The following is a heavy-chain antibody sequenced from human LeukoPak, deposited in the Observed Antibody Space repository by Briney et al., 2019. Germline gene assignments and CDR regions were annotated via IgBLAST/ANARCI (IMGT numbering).Heavy chain of an antibody. CDR2: IYTSGST. Sequence: SETLSLTCTVSGGSISSYYWSWIRQPAGKGLEWIGRIYTSGSTNYNPSLQSRVTMSVDTSKNQFSLKLSSVAAADTAVYYCAREISQDIVLMVYAIWFDPWGQGTLVT. CDR3: AREISQDIVLMVYAIWFDP. D-gene: IGHD2-8*01. CDR1: GGSISSYY. V-gene: IGHV4-4*07. J-gene: IGHJ5*02.